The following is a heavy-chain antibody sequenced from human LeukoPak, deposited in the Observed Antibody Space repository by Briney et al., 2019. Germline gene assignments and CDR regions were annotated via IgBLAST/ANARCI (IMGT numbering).Heavy chain of an antibody. Sequence: SETLSLTCTVSGGSISSYYWSWIRQPPGKGLEWIGYIYYSGSTNYNPSLKSRVTISVDTSKNQFSLKLSSVTAADTAVYYCARQKTHFHDYGDYGPSVVTPPNWFDPWGQGTLVTASS. CDR3: ARQKTHFHDYGDYGPSVVTPPNWFDP. CDR2: IYYSGST. V-gene: IGHV4-59*08. D-gene: IGHD4-17*01. CDR1: GGSISSYY. J-gene: IGHJ5*02.